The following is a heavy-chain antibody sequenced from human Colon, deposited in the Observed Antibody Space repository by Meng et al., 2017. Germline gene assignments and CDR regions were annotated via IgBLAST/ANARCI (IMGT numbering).Heavy chain of an antibody. CDR2: ARIDYANT. J-gene: IGHJ4*02. D-gene: IGHD3-16*01. V-gene: IGHV4-61*08. Sequence: HVEVAGSGPGLRRPSVNLSLLCAGSGASVRSPDHQWGWVRQPPGKGLEWIGYARIDYANTNYNPSLKSRVNVSLDTSKNQFSLNVRSVTAADTAVYYCARDYWGSLDFWGQGILVTVSS. CDR3: ARDYWGSLDF. CDR1: GASVRSPDHQ.